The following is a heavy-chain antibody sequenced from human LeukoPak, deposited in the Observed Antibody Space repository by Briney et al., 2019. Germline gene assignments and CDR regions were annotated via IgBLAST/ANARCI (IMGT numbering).Heavy chain of an antibody. Sequence: SETLSLTCAVYGWSFNDYYWNWIRQPPGKGLEWIGEINARGDTNYNPSLKSRVTISVDTSKNQFSLRLTSMIAADTAIYYCARGQAPAARGYNWFDHWGQGTLVTVSS. D-gene: IGHD2-2*01. J-gene: IGHJ5*02. CDR1: GWSFNDYY. CDR3: ARGQAPAARGYNWFDH. V-gene: IGHV4-34*01. CDR2: INARGDT.